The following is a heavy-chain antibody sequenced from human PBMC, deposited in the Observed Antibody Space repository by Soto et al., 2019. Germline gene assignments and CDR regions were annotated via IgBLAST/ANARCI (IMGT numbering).Heavy chain of an antibody. Sequence: SETLSLTCAGSGGSISSGGYSWSWIRQPPGKGLEWIGYIYHSGSTYYNPSLKSRVTISVDRSKNQFSLKLSSVTAADTAVYYCARARGYYDSSGTANPTYFDYWGQGTLVTVSS. D-gene: IGHD3-22*01. CDR2: IYHSGST. CDR1: GGSISSGGYS. J-gene: IGHJ4*02. V-gene: IGHV4-30-2*01. CDR3: ARARGYYDSSGTANPTYFDY.